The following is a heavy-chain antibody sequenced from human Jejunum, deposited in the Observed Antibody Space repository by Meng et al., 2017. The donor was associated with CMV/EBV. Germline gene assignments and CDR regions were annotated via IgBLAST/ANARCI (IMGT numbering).Heavy chain of an antibody. V-gene: IGHV4-39*07. CDR3: ARITGPPGEGYYHYQYGMDV. CDR1: RSYY. D-gene: IGHD1-14*01. CDR2: SIDNGST. J-gene: IGHJ6*02. Sequence: RSYYWGANRQPPGKGLEWIGTSIDNGSTHNSPSLRGRVTISLDTSKTQFSLKLTSVTAADTAVYYCARITGPPGEGYYHYQYGMDVWGQGTTVTVSS.